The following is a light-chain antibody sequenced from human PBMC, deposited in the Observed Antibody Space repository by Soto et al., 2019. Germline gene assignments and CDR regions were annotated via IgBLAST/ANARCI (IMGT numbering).Light chain of an antibody. CDR2: EDR. V-gene: IGLV3-1*01. CDR3: QAWDSSTPVV. CDR1: KLGDKY. Sequence: SCELTQPPSVSVSPGQTASITCSGDKLGDKYSCWYQQKPGQSPVLVIYEDRNRPSGIPERFSGSKSGNTATLTISGTQAMDEADYYCQAWDSSTPVVFGGGTKLTVL. J-gene: IGLJ2*01.